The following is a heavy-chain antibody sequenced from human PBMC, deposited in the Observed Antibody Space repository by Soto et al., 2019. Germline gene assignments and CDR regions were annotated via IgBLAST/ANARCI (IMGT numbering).Heavy chain of an antibody. V-gene: IGHV3-21*01. CDR2: ISSSSSYI. D-gene: IGHD2-2*02. CDR3: ARPIPNDDPNSDAFDI. CDR1: GFTFSSYS. Sequence: EVQLVESGGGLVKPGGSLRLSCAASGFTFSSYSMNWVRQAPGKGLEWVSSISSSSSYIYYADSVKGRFTISRDNAKNSLYLQMNSLRAEDTAVYYCARPIPNDDPNSDAFDIWGQGTMVTVSS. J-gene: IGHJ3*02.